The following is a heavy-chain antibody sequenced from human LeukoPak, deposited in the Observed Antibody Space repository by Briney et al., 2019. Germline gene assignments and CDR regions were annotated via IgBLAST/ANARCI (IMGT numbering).Heavy chain of an antibody. J-gene: IGHJ6*02. CDR2: ISWNSGSI. Sequence: PGGSLRLSCAASGFTFDDYAMHWVRQAPGKGLEWVSGISWNSGSIGYADSVKGRFTISRDNAKNSLYLQMNSLRAEDTALYYCAKDIWGGSGPRGYYGMDVWGRGTTVTVSS. CDR1: GFTFDDYA. CDR3: AKDIWGGSGPRGYYGMDV. V-gene: IGHV3-9*01. D-gene: IGHD6-19*01.